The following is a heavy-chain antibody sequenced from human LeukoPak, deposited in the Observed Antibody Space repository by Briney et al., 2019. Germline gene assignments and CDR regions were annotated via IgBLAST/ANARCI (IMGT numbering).Heavy chain of an antibody. CDR1: GYTFTDYD. D-gene: IGHD6-13*01. J-gene: IGHJ5*02. CDR2: IKPNNGGT. Sequence: ASVKVSCKASGYTFTDYDMHWVRQAPGRGLEWMGWIKPNNGGTNYAQKFQGRVTMTRDTSISTAYMELSRLRSDDTAVYYCARERGQQVRFDPWGQGTLVTVSS. V-gene: IGHV1-2*02. CDR3: ARERGQQVRFDP.